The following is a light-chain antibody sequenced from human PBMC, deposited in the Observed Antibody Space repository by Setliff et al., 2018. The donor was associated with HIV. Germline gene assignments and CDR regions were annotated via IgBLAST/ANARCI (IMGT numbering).Light chain of an antibody. V-gene: IGLV1-44*01. CDR3: AAWDDSLNGYV. Sequence: QSALTQPPSAPGTPGQRVTISCSGSSSNIGGNTVNWYQHLPGTAPKLLICGDTHRPSRVPDRFSGSKSGTSASLAISGLQSEDEADYYCAAWDDSLNGYVFGTGTKVTVL. CDR1: SSNIGGNT. CDR2: GDT. J-gene: IGLJ1*01.